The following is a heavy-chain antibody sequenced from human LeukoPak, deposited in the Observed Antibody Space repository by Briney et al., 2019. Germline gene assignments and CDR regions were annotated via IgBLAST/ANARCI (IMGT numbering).Heavy chain of an antibody. CDR1: GGTFSSYA. Sequence: GASVKVSCKASGGTFSSYAISWVRQAPGQGLGWMGGIIPIFGTANYAQKFQGRVTITADESTSTAYMELSSLRSEDTAVYYCARDPIQLWGPNYYYYGMDVWGQGTTVTVSS. J-gene: IGHJ6*02. CDR3: ARDPIQLWGPNYYYYGMDV. V-gene: IGHV1-69*13. D-gene: IGHD5-18*01. CDR2: IIPIFGTA.